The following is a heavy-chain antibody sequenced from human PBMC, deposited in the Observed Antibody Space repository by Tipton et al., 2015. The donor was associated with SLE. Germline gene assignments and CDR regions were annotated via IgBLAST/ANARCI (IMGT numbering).Heavy chain of an antibody. CDR3: ARGEAGPYYDFWSGHTGDWFDP. CDR2: IYTSGST. CDR1: GGSISSHY. J-gene: IGHJ5*02. V-gene: IGHV4-4*07. D-gene: IGHD3-3*01. Sequence: TLSLTCTVSGGSISSHYWSWIRQPAGKGLEWIGRIYTSGSTNYNPSLKSRVTMSVDTSKNQFSLKLSSVTAADTAVYYCARGEAGPYYDFWSGHTGDWFDPWGQGTLVTVSS.